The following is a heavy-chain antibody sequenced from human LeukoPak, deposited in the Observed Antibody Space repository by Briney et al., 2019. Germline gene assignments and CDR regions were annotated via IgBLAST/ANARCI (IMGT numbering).Heavy chain of an antibody. D-gene: IGHD3-10*01. J-gene: IGHJ4*02. CDR2: IHNSGTT. V-gene: IGHV4-34*01. CDR3: ARRYYYNLGSFPFDF. CDR1: GGPFSGYF. Sequence: SETLSLTCAVSGGPFSGYFWSWIRQSSGKWLEWIGEIHNSGTTNYNPSLNSRVTISEDTSKNQFYLNLSSVTAADTAVYYCARRYYYNLGSFPFDFWGQGTLVTVSS.